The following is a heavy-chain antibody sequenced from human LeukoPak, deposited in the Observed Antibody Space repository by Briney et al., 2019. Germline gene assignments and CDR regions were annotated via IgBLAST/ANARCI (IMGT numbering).Heavy chain of an antibody. D-gene: IGHD1-26*01. CDR1: GXSLNTYG. Sequence: GGSLRLSCAASGXSLNTYGMSWVRQAPGKGLEWVSYISGSSVSIYYADSVKGRFTISRDNAKNSLYLQMNSLSDEDTAVYYCARSGSGSFPFDYWGQGTLVTVSS. CDR3: ARSGSGSFPFDY. J-gene: IGHJ4*02. V-gene: IGHV3-48*02. CDR2: ISGSSVSI.